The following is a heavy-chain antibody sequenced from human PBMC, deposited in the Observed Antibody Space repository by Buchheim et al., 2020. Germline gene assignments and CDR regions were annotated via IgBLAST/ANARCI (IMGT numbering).Heavy chain of an antibody. J-gene: IGHJ6*02. V-gene: IGHV3-30*18. CDR3: AKDRSSGWYVRPYYYYYGMDV. CDR1: GFTFSSYG. Sequence: QVQLVESGGGVVQPGRFLRLSCAASGFTFSSYGMHWVRQAPGKGLEWVAVISYDGSNKYYADSVKGRFTISRDNSKNTLYLQMNSLRAEDTAVYYCAKDRSSGWYVRPYYYYYGMDVWGQGTT. D-gene: IGHD6-19*01. CDR2: ISYDGSNK.